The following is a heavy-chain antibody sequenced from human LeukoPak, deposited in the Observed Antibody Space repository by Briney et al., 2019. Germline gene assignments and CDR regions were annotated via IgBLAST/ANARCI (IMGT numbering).Heavy chain of an antibody. CDR3: VKALVGQTSGY. J-gene: IGHJ4*02. V-gene: IGHV3-30*18. CDR2: ISHDASDE. D-gene: IGHD1-26*01. Sequence: GGSLRLCCTASGFSFSGYGMHWVRQAPGKGLEWLAVISHDASDEYYADSVKGRFTISGDNAKNMIYLQMISLRAEDTAVYYCVKALVGQTSGYWGQGTRVTVST. CDR1: GFSFSGYG.